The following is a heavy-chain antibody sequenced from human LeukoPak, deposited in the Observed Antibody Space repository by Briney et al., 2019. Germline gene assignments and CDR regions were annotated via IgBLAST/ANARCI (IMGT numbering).Heavy chain of an antibody. CDR3: AKHWSYCSTTSCFFNYYYYYMDV. J-gene: IGHJ6*03. D-gene: IGHD2-2*01. CDR2: VSGADGTT. CDR1: GFTFSAYG. V-gene: IGHV3-23*01. Sequence: GGSLRLSFAASGFTFSAYGMSWVRQSPRKGLEWVSGVSGADGTTYYADSVKGRFTISRDNSKSTLYLQMNNLRAEDTAVYYCAKHWSYCSTTSCFFNYYYYYMDVWGKGTTVTVPS.